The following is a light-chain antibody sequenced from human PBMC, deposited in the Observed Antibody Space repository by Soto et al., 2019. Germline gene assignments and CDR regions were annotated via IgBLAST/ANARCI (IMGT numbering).Light chain of an antibody. V-gene: IGKV3-20*01. J-gene: IGKJ4*01. CDR1: QSVSSSY. CDR2: GAS. CDR3: QQYGSSPLT. Sequence: IVLTQSPGTLSLSPGERATLSCRASQSVSSSYLAWYQQKPGQAPRLLIYGASSRATGIPDRFSGSGSGTDFTLTISRLEPEDFAVYYRQQYGSSPLTFGGGTKV.